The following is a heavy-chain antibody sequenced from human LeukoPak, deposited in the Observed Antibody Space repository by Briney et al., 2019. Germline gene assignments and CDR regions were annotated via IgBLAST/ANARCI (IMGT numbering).Heavy chain of an antibody. D-gene: IGHD3-22*01. V-gene: IGHV4-39*01. Sequence: SETLSLTCTVSGGSISSSSYHWGWIRQPPGKGLEWIGNIYYSGSTNYNPSLKSRVSISVDTSKNQFSLNLSSATAADTAVYYCARLLTVYDGSSYNYVWGRGTLVTVSS. CDR3: ARLLTVYDGSSYNYV. CDR2: IYYSGST. CDR1: GGSISSSSYH. J-gene: IGHJ4*02.